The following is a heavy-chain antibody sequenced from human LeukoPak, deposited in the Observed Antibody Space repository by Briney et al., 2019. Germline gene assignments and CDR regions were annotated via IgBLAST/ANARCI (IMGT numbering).Heavy chain of an antibody. D-gene: IGHD1-14*01. V-gene: IGHV3-21*01. CDR1: GFTFSNYN. CDR3: ATETIGRHYDY. CDR2: IGPTGTDR. J-gene: IGHJ4*02. Sequence: GGSLRLTCAASGFTFSNYNMNWVRQAPGKGLEWVSSIGPTGTDRYYADSVRGRFTISRDNAKNSMYLQMDSLRDEDTAVYYCATETIGRHYDYWGQGTLLTVSS.